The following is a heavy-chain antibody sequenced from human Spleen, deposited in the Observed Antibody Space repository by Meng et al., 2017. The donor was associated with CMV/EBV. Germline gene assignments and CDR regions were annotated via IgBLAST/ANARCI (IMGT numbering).Heavy chain of an antibody. V-gene: IGHV4-39*07. CDR1: GGSISTRTYY. CDR2: IHYSGST. J-gene: IGHJ4*02. Sequence: SGGSISTRTYYWGWIRQPPGKGLEWIGSIHYSGSTQYNPSLESRVTISVDPSRNQFSLKLSSVTAADTAVYYCARDRGIHDYVDFDWGQGTLVTVSS. CDR3: ARDRGIHDYVDFD. D-gene: IGHD4-17*01.